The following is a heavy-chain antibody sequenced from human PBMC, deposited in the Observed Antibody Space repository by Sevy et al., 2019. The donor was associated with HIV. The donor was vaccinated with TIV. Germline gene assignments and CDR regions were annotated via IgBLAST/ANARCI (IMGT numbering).Heavy chain of an antibody. D-gene: IGHD4-17*01. Sequence: GGSLRLSCAPSGFTFDDAWMSWVRQVPGKGLEWVGRIKTKRDGGTTAYAAPVKGRFTISRDDSKNTLYLQMNSLRAEDTGVYYCTRDLPPSATTVAHFDYWGQGTLVTVSS. J-gene: IGHJ4*02. CDR3: TRDLPPSATTVAHFDY. V-gene: IGHV3-15*01. CDR1: GFTFDDAW. CDR2: IKTKRDGGTT.